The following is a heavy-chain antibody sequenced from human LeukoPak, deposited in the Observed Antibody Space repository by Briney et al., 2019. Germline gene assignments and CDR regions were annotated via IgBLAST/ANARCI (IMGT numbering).Heavy chain of an antibody. J-gene: IGHJ4*02. CDR2: INYSGNT. D-gene: IGHD3-9*01. CDR3: ARHPYYDLFPDGNFGY. V-gene: IGHV4-39*01. Sequence: PSKTLSLTCTVSGGSISSTSYYWGWIRQPPGKGLEWIGSINYSGNTYYNPSLKSRVAISVDTSKNQFSLKLSSLTAADTAVYFCARHPYYDLFPDGNFGYWGQGTLVTVSS. CDR1: GGSISSTSYY.